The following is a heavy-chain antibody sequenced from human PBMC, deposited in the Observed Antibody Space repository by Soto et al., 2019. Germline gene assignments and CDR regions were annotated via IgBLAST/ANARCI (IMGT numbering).Heavy chain of an antibody. J-gene: IGHJ4*02. V-gene: IGHV4-31*03. Sequence: SETLSLTCTVSGGSISSGGYYWSWIRQHPGKGLEWIGYIYYSGSTYYNPSLKSRVTISVDTSKNQFSLKLSSVTAADTAVYYCARGVWFGDPPVYFDYWGQGTLVTVSS. CDR1: GGSISSGGYY. D-gene: IGHD3-10*01. CDR2: IYYSGST. CDR3: ARGVWFGDPPVYFDY.